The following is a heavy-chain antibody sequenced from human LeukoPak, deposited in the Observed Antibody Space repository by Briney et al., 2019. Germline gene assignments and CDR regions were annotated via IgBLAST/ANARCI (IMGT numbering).Heavy chain of an antibody. V-gene: IGHV3-23*01. J-gene: IGHJ4*02. D-gene: IGHD3-22*01. Sequence: QPGGSLRLSCAVSGITLSNYGMSWVRQASGKGLEWVAGISGSGGSTNYADSVKGRFTISRDNPKNTLYLQMNSLRAEDTAVYFCAKRGVVIRVILVGFHKEAYYFDSWGQGALVTVSS. CDR1: GITLSNYG. CDR3: AKRGVVIRVILVGFHKEAYYFDS. CDR2: ISGSGGST.